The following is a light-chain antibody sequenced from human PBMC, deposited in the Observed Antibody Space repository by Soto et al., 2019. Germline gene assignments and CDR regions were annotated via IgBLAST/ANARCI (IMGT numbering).Light chain of an antibody. Sequence: EIVLTQKKSTLSLSPGERATLSCRASQSVSSSYLAWYQQKPGQAPRLLIYGASSRATGIPDRFSGSGSGTDFTLTISRLEPEDFAVYYCQQYGSSPKTFGQVTIVDIK. CDR2: GAS. CDR3: QQYGSSPKT. J-gene: IGKJ1*01. V-gene: IGKV3-20*01. CDR1: QSVSSSY.